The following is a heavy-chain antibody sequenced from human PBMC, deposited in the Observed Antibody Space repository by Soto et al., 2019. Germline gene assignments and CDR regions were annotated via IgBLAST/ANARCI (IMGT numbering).Heavy chain of an antibody. CDR3: ARDWPIQIYYYYYGMDV. J-gene: IGHJ6*02. D-gene: IGHD5-18*01. V-gene: IGHV4-4*07. Sequence: PSETLSLTCTVSGGSISSYYWSWIRQPAGKGLEWIGRIYTSGSTNYKPSLKSRVTMSVDTYKNQFSLKLSSVTAADTAVYYCARDWPIQIYYYYYGMDVWGQGSTVTVSS. CDR2: IYTSGST. CDR1: GGSISSYY.